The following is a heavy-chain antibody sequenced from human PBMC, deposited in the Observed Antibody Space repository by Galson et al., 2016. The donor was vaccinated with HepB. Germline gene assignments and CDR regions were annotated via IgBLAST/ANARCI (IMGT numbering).Heavy chain of an antibody. CDR2: ISPGGDST. Sequence: SLRLSCAASGFTFSSYAMSWVRLAPGKGLEWVSAISPGGDSTYYTDSVKGRFTISRDSSKNTLYLQMNSLRAVDTAVYYCATIRGNTFGYYLYYFDYWGPGTLGSVSS. CDR3: ATIRGNTFGYYLYYFDY. J-gene: IGHJ4*02. V-gene: IGHV3-23*01. CDR1: GFTFSSYA. D-gene: IGHD3-22*01.